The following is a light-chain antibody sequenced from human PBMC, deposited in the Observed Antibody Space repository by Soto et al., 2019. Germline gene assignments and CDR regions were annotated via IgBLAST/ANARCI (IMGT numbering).Light chain of an antibody. J-gene: IGLJ2*01. V-gene: IGLV4-69*01. CDR2: LNSDGSH. CDR1: SGHSSYA. Sequence: QLVLTQSPSASASLGASVKLTCTLSSGHSSYAIAWHQQQPEKGPRYLMKLNSDGSHSKGDGIPDRFSGSSSGAERYLTISSLQSEDEADYYCQTWGTDIVVFGGGTQLNVL. CDR3: QTWGTDIVV.